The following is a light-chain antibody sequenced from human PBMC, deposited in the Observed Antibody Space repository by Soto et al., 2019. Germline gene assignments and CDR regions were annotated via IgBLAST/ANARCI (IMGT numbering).Light chain of an antibody. J-gene: IGKJ2*01. CDR3: QQYGNSPYT. V-gene: IGKV3D-20*01. Sequence: EIVLTQSPATLSLSPGERATLSCGASQSVRSRYLAWYQQKPGLAPRLLIYDTSNRSTGIPDRFSGSGSGTEFTLTISRLEPEDSAVYYCQQYGNSPYTFGQGTNLEIK. CDR1: QSVRSRY. CDR2: DTS.